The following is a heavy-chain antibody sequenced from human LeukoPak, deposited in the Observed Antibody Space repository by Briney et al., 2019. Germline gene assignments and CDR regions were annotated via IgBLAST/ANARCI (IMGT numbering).Heavy chain of an antibody. D-gene: IGHD3-9*01. CDR2: IYTSGST. Sequence: SETLSLTCTVSGGSISSYYWSWIRQPAGKGLEWIGRIYTSGSTHYNPSLKSRVTMSVDTSKNQFSLKLSSVTAADTAVYYCARDLYYDILTGYYQYNWFDPWGQGTLVTVSS. CDR3: ARDLYYDILTGYYQYNWFDP. CDR1: GGSISSYY. V-gene: IGHV4-4*07. J-gene: IGHJ5*02.